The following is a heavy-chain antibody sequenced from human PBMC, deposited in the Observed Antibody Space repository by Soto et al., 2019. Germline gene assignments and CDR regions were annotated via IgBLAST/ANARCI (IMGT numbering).Heavy chain of an antibody. Sequence: QLQLQESGSGLVKPSQTLSLTCAVSGGSISSGGYSWSWIRQPPGKGLEWIGYIYHSGSTYYNPSRTRRVTMSVDRSTNQSPLKLSSVTAADTAVYYCARGGYYYDGMDVWGQGTTVTVSS. V-gene: IGHV4-30-2*01. CDR2: IYHSGST. J-gene: IGHJ6*02. CDR3: ARGGYYYDGMDV. CDR1: GGSISSGGYS.